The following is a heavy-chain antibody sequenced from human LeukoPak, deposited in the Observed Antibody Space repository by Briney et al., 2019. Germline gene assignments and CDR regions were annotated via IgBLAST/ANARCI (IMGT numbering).Heavy chain of an antibody. J-gene: IGHJ4*02. D-gene: IGHD5-12*01. Sequence: SETLSLTCTVSGGSISSSTYYWGWIRQPPGKGLEWIGNLYYSGSTYYNPSLKSRVTISVDTSKNQFSQKLSSVTAADTAVYYCARQAISGYDPPPFDSWGQGTLVTVSS. V-gene: IGHV4-39*01. CDR1: GGSISSSTYY. CDR2: LYYSGST. CDR3: ARQAISGYDPPPFDS.